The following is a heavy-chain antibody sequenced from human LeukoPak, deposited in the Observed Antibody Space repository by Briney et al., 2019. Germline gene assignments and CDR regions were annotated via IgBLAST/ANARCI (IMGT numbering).Heavy chain of an antibody. CDR3: ARDSATYYYDSSGPSNFDY. V-gene: IGHV3-21*01. CDR2: ISSSSSYI. J-gene: IGHJ4*02. D-gene: IGHD3-22*01. Sequence: GGSLRLSCAASGFTFSSYSMNWLRQAPGKRLEGVSSISSSSSYIYYAASVKGRFTISRDNAKNSLYLQMNSLRAEDTAVYYCARDSATYYYDSSGPSNFDYWGQGTLVTVSS. CDR1: GFTFSSYS.